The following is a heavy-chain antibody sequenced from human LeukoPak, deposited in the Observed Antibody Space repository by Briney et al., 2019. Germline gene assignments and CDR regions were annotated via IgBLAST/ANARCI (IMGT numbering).Heavy chain of an antibody. V-gene: IGHV4-34*01. CDR3: ARLNPYWYFDL. CDR1: GGSFSGYY. Sequence: SETLSLTCAVYGGSFSGYYWSWIRQPPGKGLEWIGEINHSGSTNYNPSLKSRVTISVDTSKNQFSLKLSSVTAADTAVYYCARLNPYWYFDLWGRGTLVTVSS. J-gene: IGHJ2*01. CDR2: INHSGST.